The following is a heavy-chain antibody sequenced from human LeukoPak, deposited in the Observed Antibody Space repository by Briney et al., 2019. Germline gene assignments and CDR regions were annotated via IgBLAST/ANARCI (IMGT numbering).Heavy chain of an antibody. D-gene: IGHD3-10*01. CDR2: IYYSGST. V-gene: IGHV4-59*01. CDR1: GGSISSYY. Sequence: SETLSLTCTVSGGSISSYYWSWIRQPLGKGLEWIGYIYYSGSTNYNPSLKSRATISVDTSKNQFSLKLSSVTAADTAVYYCARALYGSGTPFDYWGQGTLVTVSS. CDR3: ARALYGSGTPFDY. J-gene: IGHJ4*02.